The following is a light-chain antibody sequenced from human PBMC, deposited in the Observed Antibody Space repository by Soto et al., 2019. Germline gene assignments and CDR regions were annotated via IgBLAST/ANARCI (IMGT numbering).Light chain of an antibody. Sequence: EIVLTQSPGTLSLSPGERATLSCRASQRLVSSYLAWYQQKPGQAPRLLIYGASSRATGIPDRFSGSGSGTDFTLTISRLEPEDFAVYYCQQYGSSPRTFGQGTKVDIK. CDR2: GAS. V-gene: IGKV3-20*01. CDR1: QRLVSSY. CDR3: QQYGSSPRT. J-gene: IGKJ1*01.